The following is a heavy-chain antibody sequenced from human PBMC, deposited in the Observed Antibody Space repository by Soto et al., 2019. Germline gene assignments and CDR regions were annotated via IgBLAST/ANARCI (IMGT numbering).Heavy chain of an antibody. CDR1: GFTFSDYA. V-gene: IGHV3-23*01. Sequence: GGSLRLSCAASGFTFSDYAMSWVRQAPGKGLEWVSAITGSGGDTYHADSVKGRFTTSRDNSKNPLFLQMTRLGADDTALYYCAKGSASGSSYYFDFWGQGALVTVSS. J-gene: IGHJ4*02. D-gene: IGHD6-25*01. CDR2: ITGSGGDT. CDR3: AKGSASGSSYYFDF.